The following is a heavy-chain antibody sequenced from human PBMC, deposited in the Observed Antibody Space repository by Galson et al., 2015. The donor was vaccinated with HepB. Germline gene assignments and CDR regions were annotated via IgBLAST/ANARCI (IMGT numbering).Heavy chain of an antibody. CDR3: AHRQVGATRAGTDAFDI. V-gene: IGHV2-5*02. D-gene: IGHD1-26*01. J-gene: IGHJ3*02. Sequence: PALVKPTQTLTLTCTFSGFSLSTSGVGVGWIRQPPGKALEWLALIYWDDDKRYSPSLKSRLTITKDTSKNQVVLTMTNMDPVDTATYYCAHRQVGATRAGTDAFDIWGQGTMVTVSS. CDR1: GFSLSTSGVG. CDR2: IYWDDDK.